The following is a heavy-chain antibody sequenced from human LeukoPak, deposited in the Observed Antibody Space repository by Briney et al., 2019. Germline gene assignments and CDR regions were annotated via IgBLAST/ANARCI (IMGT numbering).Heavy chain of an antibody. Sequence: ASVKVSCKAAGYTFTGYYIHWLRQAPGQGLEWMGWINPNSGGVSYAQKFRARVIMTRDTSIKTAYMELSSLKSDDTAVYFCAREPAEAPMVLFRVKAYKYFDPWGQGTPVIVSS. CDR1: GYTFTGYY. V-gene: IGHV1-2*02. D-gene: IGHD5-24*01. J-gene: IGHJ5*02. CDR3: AREPAEAPMVLFRVKAYKYFDP. CDR2: INPNSGGV.